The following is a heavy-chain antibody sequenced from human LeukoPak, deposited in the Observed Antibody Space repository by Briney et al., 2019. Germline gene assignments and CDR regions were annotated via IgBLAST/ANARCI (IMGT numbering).Heavy chain of an antibody. CDR3: ARDYYDFWSGYRTFDY. Sequence: GASVTVSCTASGYTFTSYDINWVRQATGQGLEWMGWMNPNSGNTGYAQKFQGRVTMTRNTSISTAYMELSSLRSEDTAVYYCARDYYDFWSGYRTFDYWGQGTLVTVSS. CDR2: MNPNSGNT. CDR1: GYTFTSYD. V-gene: IGHV1-8*01. J-gene: IGHJ4*02. D-gene: IGHD3-3*01.